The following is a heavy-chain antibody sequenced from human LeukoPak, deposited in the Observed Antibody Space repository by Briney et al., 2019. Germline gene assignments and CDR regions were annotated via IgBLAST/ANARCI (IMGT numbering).Heavy chain of an antibody. V-gene: IGHV3-48*03. CDR3: ARLGNYDFRI. Sequence: GGSLRLSCAASGFTFSGYEMNWVRQAPGKGLEWVSYISRSGGTIYYTDSVKGRFTISRDNTKNSLYLQMNSLRAEDTAVYYCARLGNYDFRIWGQGTMVTVSS. CDR1: GFTFSGYE. CDR2: ISRSGGTI. D-gene: IGHD3-3*01. J-gene: IGHJ3*02.